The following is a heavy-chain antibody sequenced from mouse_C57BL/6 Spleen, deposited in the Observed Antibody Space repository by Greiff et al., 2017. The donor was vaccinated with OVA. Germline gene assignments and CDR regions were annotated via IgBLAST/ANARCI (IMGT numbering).Heavy chain of an antibody. Sequence: QVQLQQPGAELVKPGASVKMSCKASGYTFTSYWITWVKQRPGQGLEWIGDIYPGSGSTNYNEKFKSKATLTVDTSSSTAYMQHSSLTSEDSAVYYCARYDYDRAWFAYWGQGNLVTVSA. J-gene: IGHJ3*01. CDR2: IYPGSGST. CDR1: GYTFTSYW. V-gene: IGHV1-55*01. CDR3: ARYDYDRAWFAY. D-gene: IGHD2-4*01.